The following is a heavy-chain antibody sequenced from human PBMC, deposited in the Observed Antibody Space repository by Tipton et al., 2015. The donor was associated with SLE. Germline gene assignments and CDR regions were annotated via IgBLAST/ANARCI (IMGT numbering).Heavy chain of an antibody. D-gene: IGHD5-18*01. V-gene: IGHV4-4*02. Sequence: SLRLSCAVSGASITSSDWWSWVRQPPGKGLEYIGEIHHRGSTNYKSSLRGRATISVDKSKNQFSLKLTSVTAADTAVYYCARWIPLTGINVWGQGATVTVSS. CDR3: ARWIPLTGINV. J-gene: IGHJ6*02. CDR1: GASITSSDW. CDR2: IHHRGST.